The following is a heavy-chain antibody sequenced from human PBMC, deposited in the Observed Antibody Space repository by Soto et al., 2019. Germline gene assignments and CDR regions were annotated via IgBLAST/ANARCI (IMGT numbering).Heavy chain of an antibody. D-gene: IGHD6-13*01. CDR3: ARDSGAKLSSS. Sequence: QVQLVQSGAEVKKPGSSVKVSCKASGGTFSSDRINWVRQAPGQGLEWGGGIVPIYRTADYAQKFQGRVTITADESARTVYMELRSLKSRDTAVYYCARDSGAKLSSSWGQGTLVTVSS. CDR1: GGTFSSDR. V-gene: IGHV1-69*01. J-gene: IGHJ4*02. CDR2: IVPIYRTA.